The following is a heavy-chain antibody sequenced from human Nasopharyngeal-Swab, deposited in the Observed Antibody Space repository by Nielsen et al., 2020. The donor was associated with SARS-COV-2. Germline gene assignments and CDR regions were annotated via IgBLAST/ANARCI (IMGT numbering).Heavy chain of an antibody. CDR3: ARQGVPIRGWFKDYDRTAYEY. V-gene: IGHV4-34*01. CDR1: GGSFSGYY. Sequence: GSLRLSCAVSGGSFSGYYWSWIRQSPGKGLEWIGEISRSGRTNYNPSLNSRVTISLDTSKNQFPLKVNSVTAAETAVYYCARQGVPIRGWFKDYDRTAYEYWGQGTLVTVSS. CDR2: ISRSGRT. J-gene: IGHJ4*02. D-gene: IGHD3-22*01.